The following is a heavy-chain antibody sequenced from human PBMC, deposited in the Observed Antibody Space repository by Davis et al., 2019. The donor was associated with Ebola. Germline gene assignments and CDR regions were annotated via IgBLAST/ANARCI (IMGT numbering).Heavy chain of an antibody. CDR1: GFTFSSYS. D-gene: IGHD2-2*02. V-gene: IGHV3-21*01. J-gene: IGHJ6*02. CDR3: ARAEVVVVPAAILGRNYYYGMDV. CDR2: TSSSSSYI. Sequence: GESLKISCAASGFTFSSYSMNWVRQAPGKGLEWVSSTSSSSSYIYYADSVKGRFTISRDNAKNSLYLQMNSLRAEDTAVYYCARAEVVVVPAAILGRNYYYGMDVWGQGTTVTVSS.